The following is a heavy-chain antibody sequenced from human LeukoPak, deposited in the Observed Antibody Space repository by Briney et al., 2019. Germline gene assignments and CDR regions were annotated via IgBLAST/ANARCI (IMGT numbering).Heavy chain of an antibody. CDR1: GFSVTSNH. Sequence: AGGSLRLSCAASGFSVTSNHMNWVRQAPGKGLEWVSIICTGGTTHYADSLNDRFTISRDDSINTLYLQMNSLRAEDTAVYYCARDSSSYYFDYWGQGTLVTVSS. J-gene: IGHJ4*02. CDR3: ARDSSSYYFDY. V-gene: IGHV3-66*01. CDR2: ICTGGTT. D-gene: IGHD6-6*01.